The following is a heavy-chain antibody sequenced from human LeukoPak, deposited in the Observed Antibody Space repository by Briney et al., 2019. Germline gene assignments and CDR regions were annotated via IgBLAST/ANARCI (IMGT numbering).Heavy chain of an antibody. CDR3: ARRIVGGHLGDY. V-gene: IGHV1-18*01. CDR2: ISAKNGNR. J-gene: IGHJ4*02. CDR1: GYTFRNYG. Sequence: ASVKVSCKASGYTFRNYGMSWVRQAPGQGLEWMGWISAKNGNRDYAQKLQGRVTMTLDTSTSTAYMELRSLRSDDTAIYYRARRIVGGHLGDYWGQGTLVTVSS. D-gene: IGHD1-26*01.